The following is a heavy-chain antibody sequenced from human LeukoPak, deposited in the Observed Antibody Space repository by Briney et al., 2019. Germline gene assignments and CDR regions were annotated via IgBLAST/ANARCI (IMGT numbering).Heavy chain of an antibody. CDR1: GFTFTTYW. CDR3: ARKVATYDY. CDR2: INSDGSST. Sequence: GESLRLSCAASGFTFTTYWMSWVRQAPGKGLVWVSRINSDGSSTSYADSVKGRFTISRDNAKNTLYLQMNSLRAEDTAVYYCARKVATYDYWGQGTLVTVSS. J-gene: IGHJ4*02. V-gene: IGHV3-74*01. D-gene: IGHD1-26*01.